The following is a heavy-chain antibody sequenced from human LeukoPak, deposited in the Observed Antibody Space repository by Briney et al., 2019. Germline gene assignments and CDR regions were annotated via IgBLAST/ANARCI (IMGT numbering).Heavy chain of an antibody. CDR3: AKEGMTMVVTGWYYFDY. CDR2: ISGSGGST. V-gene: IGHV3-23*01. CDR1: GFTFSSYA. D-gene: IGHD4-23*01. Sequence: GGSLRLSCAASGFTFSSYAVSWVRQAPGKGLEWVSAISGSGGSTYYAGSVKGRFTISRDNSKNTLYLQMNSLRAEDTAVYYCAKEGMTMVVTGWYYFDYWGQGTLVTVSS. J-gene: IGHJ4*02.